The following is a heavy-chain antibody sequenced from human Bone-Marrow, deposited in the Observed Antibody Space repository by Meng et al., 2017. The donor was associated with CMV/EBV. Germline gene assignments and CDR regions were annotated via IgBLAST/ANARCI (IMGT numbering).Heavy chain of an antibody. V-gene: IGHV1-69*05. D-gene: IGHD3-16*01. CDR3: AREGGREGFDY. CDR1: GGTFTSYA. J-gene: IGHJ4*02. Sequence: SVKVSCKASGGTFTSYAINWVRQAPGQGLEWMGGIIPIFGTANYAQKLQGRVTMTTDTSTSTAYMELRSLRSDDTAVYYCAREGGREGFDYWGQGTLVTVSS. CDR2: IIPIFGTA.